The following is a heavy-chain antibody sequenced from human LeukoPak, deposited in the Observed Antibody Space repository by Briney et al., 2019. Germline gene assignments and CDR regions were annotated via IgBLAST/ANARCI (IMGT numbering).Heavy chain of an antibody. J-gene: IGHJ6*03. V-gene: IGHV3-33*01. CDR2: IWYDGSNK. Sequence: GRSLRLSCAASGFTFSSYDMHWVRQPPGKGLEWVALIWYDGSNKFYATSVKGRFTISRDNSENTLYLQINSLRAEDTAVYYCARALGGNSRDYYMDVWGKGTTVTVSS. D-gene: IGHD4-23*01. CDR1: GFTFSSYD. CDR3: ARALGGNSRDYYMDV.